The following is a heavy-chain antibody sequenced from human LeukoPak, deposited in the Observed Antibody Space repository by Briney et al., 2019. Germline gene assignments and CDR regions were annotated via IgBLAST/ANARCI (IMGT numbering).Heavy chain of an antibody. CDR2: IYYSGST. Sequence: PSETLSLTCTVSGGSISSSSYYWGWIRQPPGKGLEWIGSIYYSGSTYYNPSLKSRVTISVDTSKNQFSLKLSSVTAADTAVYYCARGGEIVFDYWGQGTLVTVSS. V-gene: IGHV4-39*01. CDR1: GGSISSSSYY. CDR3: ARGGEIVFDY. D-gene: IGHD3-22*01. J-gene: IGHJ4*02.